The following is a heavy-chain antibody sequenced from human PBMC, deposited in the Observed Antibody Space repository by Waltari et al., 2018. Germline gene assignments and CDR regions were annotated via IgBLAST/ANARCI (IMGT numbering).Heavy chain of an antibody. J-gene: IGHJ4*02. V-gene: IGHV4-34*01. CDR3: ARGYCSSTSCYVQYFDY. Sequence: QVQLQQWGAGLLKPSETLSLTCAVYGGSFSGYYWRWIRQPPGKGLEWIGEINHSGSTNYNPSLKSRVTISVDTSKNQFSLKLSSVTAADTAVYYCARGYCSSTSCYVQYFDYWGQGTLVTVSS. CDR2: INHSGST. D-gene: IGHD2-2*01. CDR1: GGSFSGYY.